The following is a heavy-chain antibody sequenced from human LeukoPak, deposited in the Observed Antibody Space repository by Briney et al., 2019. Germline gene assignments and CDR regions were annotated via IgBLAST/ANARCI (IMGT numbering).Heavy chain of an antibody. Sequence: GRSLRLSCAASGFTFSSYGMHWVRQAPGKGLEWMAVISYDGSNKYYADSVKGRFTISRDNSKNTLYLQMNSLRAEDTAVYYCATASSGWQYYFDYWGQGTLVTVSS. V-gene: IGHV3-30*03. CDR2: ISYDGSNK. J-gene: IGHJ4*02. D-gene: IGHD6-19*01. CDR3: ATASSGWQYYFDY. CDR1: GFTFSSYG.